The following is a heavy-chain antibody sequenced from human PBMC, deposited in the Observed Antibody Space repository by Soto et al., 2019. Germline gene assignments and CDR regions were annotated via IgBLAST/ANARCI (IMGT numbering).Heavy chain of an antibody. D-gene: IGHD3-10*01. V-gene: IGHV1-24*01. CDR2: FDPEETET. CDR1: GYSLTELS. Sequence: QVQLTQSGAEVKKPGAPVKVSCKVSGYSLTELSVHWVRQGPGKGLEWVGGFDPEETETVYAQNLRGRVTMTEDRSTDTAYMELRGLTSEDTAVYYCAAERYRGVASATRFEYWGQGTLVTV. CDR3: AAERYRGVASATRFEY. J-gene: IGHJ4*02.